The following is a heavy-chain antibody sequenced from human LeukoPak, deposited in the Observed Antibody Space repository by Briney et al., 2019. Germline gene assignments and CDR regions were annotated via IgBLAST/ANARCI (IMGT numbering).Heavy chain of an antibody. V-gene: IGHV3-30*14. Sequence: PGRSLRLSCAASGFTFRNYAMHWVRQAPGKGLEWVAVISDDGKNKYYADSVKGRFTISRDNSKNTLYLQMYSLRAEDTAVYYCARRGYGDYAPFDYWGQGTLVTVSS. CDR1: GFTFRNYA. CDR3: ARRGYGDYAPFDY. D-gene: IGHD4-17*01. CDR2: ISDDGKNK. J-gene: IGHJ4*02.